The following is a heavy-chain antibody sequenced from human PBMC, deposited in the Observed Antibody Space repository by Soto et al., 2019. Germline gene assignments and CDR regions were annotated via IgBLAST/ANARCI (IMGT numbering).Heavy chain of an antibody. CDR2: IRDSGGGK. CDR3: ARDHVYSSSWYDY. J-gene: IGHJ4*02. Sequence: GGSLRLSCAASGFTFSSYAMSWVRQAPGKGLEWVANIRDSGGGKYYVDSVKGRFTISRDNAKNSLYLQMNSLRAEDTAVYYCARDHVYSSSWYDYWGQGTLVTVSS. V-gene: IGHV3-7*03. D-gene: IGHD6-13*01. CDR1: GFTFSSYA.